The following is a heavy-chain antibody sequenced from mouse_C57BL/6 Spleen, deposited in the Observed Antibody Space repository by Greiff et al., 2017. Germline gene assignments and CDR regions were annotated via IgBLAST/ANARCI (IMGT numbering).Heavy chain of an antibody. CDR1: GYTFTDYE. V-gene: IGHV1-15*01. CDR2: IDPETGGT. D-gene: IGHD2-1*01. J-gene: IGHJ3*01. CDR3: TRGDYGKPFAY. Sequence: QVQLTESGAELVRPGASVTLSCKASGYTFTDYEMHWVKQTPVHGLEWIGAIDPETGGTAYNQKFTGKAILTADKSSSTAYMELRSLTSEDSAVYYCTRGDYGKPFAYWGQGTLVTVSA.